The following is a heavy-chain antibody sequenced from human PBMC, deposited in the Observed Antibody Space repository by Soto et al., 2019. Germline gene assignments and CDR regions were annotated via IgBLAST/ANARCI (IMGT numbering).Heavy chain of an antibody. CDR1: CGSISNHY. V-gene: IGHV4-59*11. Sequence: PSETLSLTCTVSCGSISNHYWSWIRHPPGKKLEWIGYIYYSGSTNYNPSLKSRVTISVDTSKNQFSLKLYSVTTADTAMYYCARLPWADYGGIFDPWGQGTLVTVSS. CDR3: ARLPWADYGGIFDP. J-gene: IGHJ5*02. CDR2: IYYSGST. D-gene: IGHD4-17*01.